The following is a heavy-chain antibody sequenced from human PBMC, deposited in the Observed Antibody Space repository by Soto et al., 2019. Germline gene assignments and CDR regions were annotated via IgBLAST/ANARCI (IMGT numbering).Heavy chain of an antibody. CDR3: ARVSPHSYGYGGLGYYYYYGMDV. D-gene: IGHD5-18*01. V-gene: IGHV4-34*01. J-gene: IGHJ6*02. CDR1: GGSFSCYY. CDR2: INHSGST. Sequence: LETLSLTCAVYGGSFSCYYWSWIRQPPGKGLEWIGEINHSGSTNYNPSLKSRVTISVDTSKNQFSLKLSSVTAADTAVYYCARVSPHSYGYGGLGYYYYYGMDVWGQGTTVTVSS.